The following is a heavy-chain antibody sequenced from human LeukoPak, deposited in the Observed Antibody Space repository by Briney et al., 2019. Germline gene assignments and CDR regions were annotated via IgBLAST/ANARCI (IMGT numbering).Heavy chain of an antibody. CDR2: INHSGST. V-gene: IGHV4-34*01. J-gene: IGHJ6*02. CDR1: GGSFSGYY. D-gene: IGHD3-10*01. CDR3: ARALREYGSGSYYYGMDV. Sequence: SETLSLTCAVYGGSFSGYYWSWIRQPPGKGLEWIGEINHSGSTNYNPSLKSRVTISVDTSKNQFSLKLSPVTAADTAVYYCARALREYGSGSYYYGMDVWGQGTTVTVSS.